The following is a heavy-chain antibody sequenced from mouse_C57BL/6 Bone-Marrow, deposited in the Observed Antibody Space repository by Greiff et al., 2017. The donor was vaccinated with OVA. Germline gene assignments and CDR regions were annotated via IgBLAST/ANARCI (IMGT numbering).Heavy chain of an antibody. Sequence: EVQGVESGGGLVQPGGSLKLSCAASGFTFSDYYMYWVRQTPEKRLEWVAYISNGGGSTYYPDTVKGRFTISRDNAKNTLYLQMSRLKSEDTAMYYCASGGYDYEDAMDYWGQGTSVTVSS. CDR2: ISNGGGST. D-gene: IGHD2-4*01. CDR3: ASGGYDYEDAMDY. V-gene: IGHV5-12*01. CDR1: GFTFSDYY. J-gene: IGHJ4*01.